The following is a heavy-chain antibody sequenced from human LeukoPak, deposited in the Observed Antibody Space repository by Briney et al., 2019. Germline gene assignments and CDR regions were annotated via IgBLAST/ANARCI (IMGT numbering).Heavy chain of an antibody. D-gene: IGHD4-23*01. J-gene: IGHJ4*02. V-gene: IGHV1-2*02. CDR3: ARPRNPMVVTPISRTYFFGS. Sequence: ASVRDSCKASGYTSTGYYVHCVRQAPGQGLEWMGWINPNSGGTNFAQKFQGRVTVTRDTSISVVYMELSRLRSDDTAVYYCARPRNPMVVTPISRTYFFGSWGQGTLVTVSS. CDR1: GYTSTGYY. CDR2: INPNSGGT.